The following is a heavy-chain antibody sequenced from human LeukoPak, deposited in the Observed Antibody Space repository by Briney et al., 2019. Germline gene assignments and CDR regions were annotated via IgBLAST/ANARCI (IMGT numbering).Heavy chain of an antibody. CDR3: AREAEAYCSSTSCYPGGYYYMDV. D-gene: IGHD2-2*01. CDR2: IYSGGST. Sequence: GGSLRLSCAASGFTVSSNYMSWVRQAPGKGLEWVSVIYSGGSTYYADSVKGRFTISRDNSKNTLYLQMNSLRAEDTAVYYCAREAEAYCSSTSCYPGGYYYMDVWGKGTTVTVSS. V-gene: IGHV3-53*01. CDR1: GFTVSSNY. J-gene: IGHJ6*03.